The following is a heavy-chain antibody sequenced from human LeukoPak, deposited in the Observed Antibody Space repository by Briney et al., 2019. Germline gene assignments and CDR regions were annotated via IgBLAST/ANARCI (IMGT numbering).Heavy chain of an antibody. CDR1: DGSISGYH. CDR2: IYYTGTT. J-gene: IGHJ4*02. Sequence: SETLSLTCTVSDGSISGYHWSWIRQPPGKGLEWIGYIYYTGTTNYNPSLERRVTMSVDTSKNQFSLRLSSVTAADTAVYYCARAGTAMVTLDYWGQGTLVTVSS. D-gene: IGHD5-18*01. V-gene: IGHV4-59*01. CDR3: ARAGTAMVTLDY.